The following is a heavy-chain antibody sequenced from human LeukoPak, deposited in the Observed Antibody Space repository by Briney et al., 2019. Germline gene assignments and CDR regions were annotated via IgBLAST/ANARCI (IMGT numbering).Heavy chain of an antibody. CDR1: GFTFSSYE. J-gene: IGHJ3*02. V-gene: IGHV3-48*03. D-gene: IGHD2-15*01. CDR2: IGSRGSSL. Sequence: GGSLRLSCAASGFTFSSYEMNWVRQAPGKGLEWVSYIGSRGSSLYYADSLKGRFTISRDNDKNSVYLQMNSLRAEDTAVYYCARDCSSSAFDIWGQGTMVTVSS. CDR3: ARDCSSSAFDI.